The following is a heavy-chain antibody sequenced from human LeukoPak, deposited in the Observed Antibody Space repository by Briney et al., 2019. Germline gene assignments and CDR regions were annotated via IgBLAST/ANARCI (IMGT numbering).Heavy chain of an antibody. CDR2: IYYSGSA. Sequence: SETLSLTCTVSGGSISSYYWSWIRQPPGKGLEWIGSIYYSGSAYYNPSLKSRVTISVDTSKNQFSLKLSSVTAADTAVYYCARGSDDYGDFWYFDLWGRGTLVTVSS. J-gene: IGHJ2*01. D-gene: IGHD4-17*01. CDR3: ARGSDDYGDFWYFDL. CDR1: GGSISSYY. V-gene: IGHV4-39*07.